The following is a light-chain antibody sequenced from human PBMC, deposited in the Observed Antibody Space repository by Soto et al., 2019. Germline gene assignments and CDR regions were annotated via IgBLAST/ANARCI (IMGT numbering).Light chain of an antibody. J-gene: IGKJ1*01. Sequence: DIQMTQSPGAGSASVGEVITITCLASQDIGNFLAWYQQKPGKVPKLLIYAASSLQSGVPSRFSGSGSGTDFTLTISSLQPEDFATYYCQKSYSTPRTFGQGTKVDIK. V-gene: IGKV1-39*01. CDR2: AAS. CDR3: QKSYSTPRT. CDR1: QDIGNF.